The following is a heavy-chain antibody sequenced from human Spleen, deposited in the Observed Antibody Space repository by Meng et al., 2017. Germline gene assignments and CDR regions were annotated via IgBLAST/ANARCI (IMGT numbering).Heavy chain of an antibody. CDR2: IGHSGIT. CDR1: GGSISTSGYY. V-gene: IGHV4-39*01. CDR3: VRSSGWVRTGFDP. Sequence: QPQLKESGPGLVKPSEALSLTISVSGGSISTSGYYWGWIRQPPGKGLEWIGSIGHSGITYYTPSLKSRVTVSIDASKSQFSLKLTSVTAADTAVYYCVRSSGWVRTGFDPWSQGTLVTVSS. D-gene: IGHD6-19*01. J-gene: IGHJ5*02.